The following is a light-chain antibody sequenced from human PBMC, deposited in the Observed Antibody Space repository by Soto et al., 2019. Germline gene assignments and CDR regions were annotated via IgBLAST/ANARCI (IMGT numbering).Light chain of an antibody. CDR3: QQYDTYYT. Sequence: DIQMAQSPSTLSASVGDRVTITCRASQSLSGWLALYQQKPGKXXTXXXXXXXXXXXGVPSRFSVSGSGTEFTLTINSLQPDDFATYYCQQYDTYYTFGQGTKVDIK. CDR1: QSLSGW. J-gene: IGKJ2*01. CDR2: XXX. V-gene: IGKV1-5*01.